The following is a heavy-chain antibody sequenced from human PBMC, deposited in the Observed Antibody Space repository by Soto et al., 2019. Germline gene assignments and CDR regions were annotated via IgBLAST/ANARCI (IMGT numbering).Heavy chain of an antibody. V-gene: IGHV3-33*01. Sequence: QVQLVESGGGVVQPGRSLRLSCAASGFTFSSYGMHWVRQAPGKGLEWVAVIWYDGSNKYYADSVKGRFTISRDNSKNTLYLQMNSLRAEDTAVYYCARDQGLSGTPPGYYYYGMDVWGQGTTVTVSS. J-gene: IGHJ6*02. D-gene: IGHD1-7*01. CDR2: IWYDGSNK. CDR1: GFTFSSYG. CDR3: ARDQGLSGTPPGYYYYGMDV.